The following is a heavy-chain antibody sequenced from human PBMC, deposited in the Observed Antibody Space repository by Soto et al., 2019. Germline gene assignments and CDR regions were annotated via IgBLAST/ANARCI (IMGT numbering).Heavy chain of an antibody. D-gene: IGHD3-3*01. CDR1: GFTFSSYA. CDR3: AKHFEYYDFWSGYFFHY. CDR2: ISGSGGST. Sequence: GGSLRLSCAASGFTFSSYAMSWVRQAPGKGLEWVSAISGSGGSTYYADSVKGRFTISRDNSKNTLYLQMNSLRAEDTAVYYCAKHFEYYDFWSGYFFHYWGQGTLVTVSS. J-gene: IGHJ4*02. V-gene: IGHV3-23*01.